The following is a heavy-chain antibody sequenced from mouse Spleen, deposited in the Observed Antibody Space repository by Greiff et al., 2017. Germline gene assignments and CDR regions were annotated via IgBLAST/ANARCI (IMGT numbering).Heavy chain of an antibody. V-gene: IGHV2-6-5*01. CDR1: GFSLTDYG. CDR2: IWGGGST. J-gene: IGHJ3*01. D-gene: IGHD1-1*01. Sequence: VQRVESGPGLVAPSQSLSITCTVSGFSLTDYGVSWIRQPPGKGLEWLGVIWGGGSTYYNSALKSRLSISKDNSKSQVFLKMNSLQTDDTAMYYCAKDYYGSSYLWFAYWGQGTLVTVSA. CDR3: AKDYYGSSYLWFAY.